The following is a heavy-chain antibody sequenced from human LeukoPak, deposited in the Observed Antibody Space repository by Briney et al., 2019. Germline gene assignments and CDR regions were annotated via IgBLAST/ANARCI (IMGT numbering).Heavy chain of an antibody. CDR1: GYTLTELS. J-gene: IGHJ4*02. Sequence: ASVKVSCKVSGYTLTELSMHWVRQAPGKGLEWMGGFDPEDGETIYAQKFQGRVTMTEDTSTDTAYMELSSLRSEDTAVYYCTAAGGWGHRPNAPDYWGQGTLVTVSS. CDR3: TAAGGWGHRPNAPDY. D-gene: IGHD6-19*01. V-gene: IGHV1-24*01. CDR2: FDPEDGET.